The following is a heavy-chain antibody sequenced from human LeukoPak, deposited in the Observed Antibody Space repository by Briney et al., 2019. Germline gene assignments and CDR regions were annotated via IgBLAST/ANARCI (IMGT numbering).Heavy chain of an antibody. Sequence: PGGSLRLSCAASGFTFDDYGMSWVRQAPGKGLEWVSGINWNGGSTGYADSVKGRFTISRDNAKNSLYLQMNSLRAEDTALYYCARGGSYSNYYYYMDVWGKGTTVTVSS. V-gene: IGHV3-20*04. J-gene: IGHJ6*03. CDR3: ARGGSYSNYYYYMDV. D-gene: IGHD1-26*01. CDR1: GFTFDDYG. CDR2: INWNGGST.